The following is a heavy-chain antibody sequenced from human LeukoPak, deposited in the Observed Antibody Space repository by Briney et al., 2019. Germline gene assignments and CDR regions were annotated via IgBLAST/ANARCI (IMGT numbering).Heavy chain of an antibody. J-gene: IGHJ3*02. V-gene: IGHV3-74*01. D-gene: IGHD6-13*01. CDR3: AKAATGTRNAFDI. CDR2: VNGDGSST. CDR1: GFSLSSYW. Sequence: GGSPRLSCAASGFSLSSYWMHWVRQAPGKGLVWVSRVNGDGSSTNYADSVKGRLTISRDNAKNTLYLQMNSLRAEDTAVYYCAKAATGTRNAFDIWGQGTMVTVSS.